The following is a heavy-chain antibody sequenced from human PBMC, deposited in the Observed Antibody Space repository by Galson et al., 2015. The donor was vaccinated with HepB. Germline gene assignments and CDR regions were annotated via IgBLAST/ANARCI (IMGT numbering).Heavy chain of an antibody. D-gene: IGHD4-17*01. Sequence: SLRLSCAASGFTFSSYSMNWVRQAPGKGLEWVSSISSSSSYIYYADSVKGRFTISRDNAKNSLYLQMNSLRAEDTAVYYCARDSCYGDCYYYYGMDVWGQGTTVTVSS. J-gene: IGHJ6*02. CDR3: ARDSCYGDCYYYYGMDV. CDR2: ISSSSSYI. CDR1: GFTFSSYS. V-gene: IGHV3-21*01.